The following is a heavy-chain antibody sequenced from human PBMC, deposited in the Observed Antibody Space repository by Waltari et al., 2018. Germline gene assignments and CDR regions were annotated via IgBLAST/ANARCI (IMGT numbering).Heavy chain of an antibody. V-gene: IGHV4-61*09. Sequence: QVQLQESGPGLVKPSQTLSLTCTVSGGSISSGSYYWSWIRQPAGSGLGCIGDIYTSGSVNYNPSHKSRVTISVDTSKNQFSLKRSSVTAADTAVYYCAREPPVGATSYWGQGTLVTVSS. CDR1: GGSISSGSYY. J-gene: IGHJ4*02. D-gene: IGHD1-26*01. CDR3: AREPPVGATSY. CDR2: IYTSGSV.